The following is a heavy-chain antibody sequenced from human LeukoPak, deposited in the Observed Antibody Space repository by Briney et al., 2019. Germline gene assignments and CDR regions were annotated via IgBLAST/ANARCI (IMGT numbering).Heavy chain of an antibody. V-gene: IGHV4-59*01. CDR1: GGSISSYY. CDR2: IYYSGST. J-gene: IGHJ3*02. Sequence: SETLSLTCTVSGGSISSYYWSWIRQPPGKGLEWIGYIYYSGSTNYNPSLKSRVTISVDTSKNQFSLKLSSVTAADTAVYYCARERARAFDIWGQGTMVTVSS. CDR3: ARERARAFDI.